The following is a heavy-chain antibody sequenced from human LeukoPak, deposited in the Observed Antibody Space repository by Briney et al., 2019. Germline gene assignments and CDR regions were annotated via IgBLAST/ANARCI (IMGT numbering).Heavy chain of an antibody. CDR3: AKDSSGYYGVFDY. V-gene: IGHV3-9*01. CDR2: ISWNSGSI. D-gene: IGHD3-22*01. Sequence: PGRSLRLSCAASGFTFDDYAMHWVRQAPGKGLEWVSGISWNSGSIGYADSVKGRFTISRDNAKNSLYLQMNSLRAEDTALYYCAKDSSGYYGVFDYWGQGTLVTVSS. J-gene: IGHJ4*02. CDR1: GFTFDDYA.